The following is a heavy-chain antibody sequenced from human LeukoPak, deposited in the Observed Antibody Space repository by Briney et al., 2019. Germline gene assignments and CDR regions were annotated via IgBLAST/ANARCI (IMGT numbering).Heavy chain of an antibody. CDR3: ARQPTDLWNWYFDL. CDR1: GFTFSSYE. CDR2: ISSSGSTI. J-gene: IGHJ2*01. Sequence: PGGSLRLSCAASGFTFSSYEMNWVRQAPGKGLEWVSYISSSGSTIYYADSVKGRFTISRDNAKNSLYLQMNSLRAEDTAVYYCARQPTDLWNWYFDLWGRGTLVTVSS. D-gene: IGHD3/OR15-3a*01. V-gene: IGHV3-48*03.